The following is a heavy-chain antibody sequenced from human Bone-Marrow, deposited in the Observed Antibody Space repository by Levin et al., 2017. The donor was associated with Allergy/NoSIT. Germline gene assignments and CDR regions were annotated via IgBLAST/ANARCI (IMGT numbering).Heavy chain of an antibody. Sequence: GSLRLSCAVSGDSISRGHWWTWVRQPPGKGLEWLGEIFNSGDTHYIPSLKSRVTISVDNSNNQFSLRLTSVTAADTAVYYCARNWAWGFDYWGQGAQVIVSS. CDR3: ARNWAWGFDY. J-gene: IGHJ4*02. CDR2: IFNSGDT. V-gene: IGHV4-4*02. D-gene: IGHD7-27*01. CDR1: GDSISRGHW.